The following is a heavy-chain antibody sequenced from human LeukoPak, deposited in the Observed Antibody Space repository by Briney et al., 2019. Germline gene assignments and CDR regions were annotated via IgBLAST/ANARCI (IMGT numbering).Heavy chain of an antibody. CDR3: ARGGSSGWVDY. D-gene: IGHD6-19*01. CDR2: IYYSGST. Sequence: SETLSLTCTVSGGSISSYYWGWVRQPPGKGLEWIGYIYYSGSTNYNPSLKSQVTISIDTSKNQFSLKLSSVTAADTAVYYCARGGSSGWVDYWGQGTLVTVSS. J-gene: IGHJ4*02. V-gene: IGHV4-59*01. CDR1: GGSISSYY.